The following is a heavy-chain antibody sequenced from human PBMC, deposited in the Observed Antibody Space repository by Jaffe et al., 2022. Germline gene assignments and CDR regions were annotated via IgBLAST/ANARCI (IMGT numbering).Heavy chain of an antibody. D-gene: IGHD3-16*02. V-gene: IGHV2-5*01. CDR2: IYWNDDK. Sequence: QITLKESGPTLVKPTQTLTLTCTFSGFSLSTSGVGVGWIRQPPGKALEWLALIYWNDDKRYSPSLKSRLTITKDTSKNQVVLTMTNMDPVDTATYYCAQTRGIWGSYRYTRRYFDYWGQGTLVTVSS. CDR1: GFSLSTSGVG. J-gene: IGHJ4*02. CDR3: AQTRGIWGSYRYTRRYFDY.